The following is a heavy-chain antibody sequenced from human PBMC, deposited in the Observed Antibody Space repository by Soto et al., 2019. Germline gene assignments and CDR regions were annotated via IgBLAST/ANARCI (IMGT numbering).Heavy chain of an antibody. J-gene: IGHJ4*02. CDR2: INPNSGGT. CDR1: GYTFTDYY. CDR3: ATQRLGDASGGSPFDH. D-gene: IGHD2-15*01. V-gene: IGHV1-2*04. Sequence: ASVKVSCKASGYTFTDYYMHWVRQAPGQGLAWMGWINPNSGGTNYAQKFQGWVTMTRDTSISTAYMELSRLTSDDTAVYYCATQRLGDASGGSPFDHWGQGTPVTVSS.